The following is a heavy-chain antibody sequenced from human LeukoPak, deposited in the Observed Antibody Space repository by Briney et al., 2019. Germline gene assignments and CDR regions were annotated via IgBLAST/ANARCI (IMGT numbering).Heavy chain of an antibody. D-gene: IGHD6-13*01. CDR1: GYTFTGYY. CDR2: INPNSGGT. V-gene: IGHV1-2*02. J-gene: IGHJ4*02. Sequence: ASVKVSCKASGYTFTGYYMHWVRQAPGQGLEWMGWINPNSGGTNYAQKFQGRVTMTRDTSISTAYMELSRLRSDDTAVHYCATGGHIAAASPSYDYWGQGTLVTVSS. CDR3: ATGGHIAAASPSYDY.